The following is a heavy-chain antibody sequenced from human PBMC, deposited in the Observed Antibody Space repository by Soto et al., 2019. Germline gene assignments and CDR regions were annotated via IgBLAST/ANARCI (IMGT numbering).Heavy chain of an antibody. CDR2: ISYDGSNK. Sequence: GGSLRLSCAASGFTFSSYAMHWVRQAPGKGLEWVAVISYDGSNKYYADSVKGRFTISRDNPKNTLYLQMNSLRAEDTAVYYCARDRSSSSIGIDAFDIWGQGTMVTVSS. CDR3: ARDRSSSSIGIDAFDI. V-gene: IGHV3-30-3*01. D-gene: IGHD6-13*01. CDR1: GFTFSSYA. J-gene: IGHJ3*02.